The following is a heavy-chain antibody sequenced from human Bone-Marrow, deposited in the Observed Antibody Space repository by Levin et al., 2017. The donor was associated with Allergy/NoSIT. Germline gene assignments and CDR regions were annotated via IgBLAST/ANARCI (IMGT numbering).Heavy chain of an antibody. CDR1: GFTFNSYA. V-gene: IGHV3-64*02. CDR3: AREGQGDYDILTGYYSSPDAFDI. D-gene: IGHD3-9*01. Sequence: GGSLRLSCAASGFTFNSYAMHWVRQAPGKGLEYVSGIRGSGGSTYYADSVKGRFTISRDTSKNTLYLQMGSLRAEDMAVYYCAREGQGDYDILTGYYSSPDAFDIWGQGTMVTVSS. J-gene: IGHJ3*02. CDR2: IRGSGGST.